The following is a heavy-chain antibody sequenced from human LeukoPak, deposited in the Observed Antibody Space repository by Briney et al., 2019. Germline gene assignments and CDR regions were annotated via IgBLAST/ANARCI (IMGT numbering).Heavy chain of an antibody. Sequence: GGSLRLSCEASGFTFSRYWMHWVRQAPGKGLVWVSRIKSDGKTNYADSVKGRFTISRDNAKDTVSLQMDSLRAEDTGVYYCARAPSEVGGYYPEYFRHWGQGTLVTVSS. CDR2: IKSDGKT. V-gene: IGHV3-74*01. CDR1: GFTFSRYW. CDR3: ARAPSEVGGYYPEYFRH. D-gene: IGHD3-22*01. J-gene: IGHJ1*01.